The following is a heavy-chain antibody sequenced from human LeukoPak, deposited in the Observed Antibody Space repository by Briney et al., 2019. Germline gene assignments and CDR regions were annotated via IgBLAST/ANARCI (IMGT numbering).Heavy chain of an antibody. Sequence: ASETLSLTCTVSGVSISSSSYYWGWIRQPPGKGLEWIGSIYYSGTTYYNPSLKSRVTISVDTSKNQFSLKLNSVTAADTAVYYCAREAQLVGTDYWGQGTLVTVSS. CDR1: GVSISSSSYY. CDR2: IYYSGTT. V-gene: IGHV4-39*07. D-gene: IGHD6-13*01. CDR3: AREAQLVGTDY. J-gene: IGHJ4*02.